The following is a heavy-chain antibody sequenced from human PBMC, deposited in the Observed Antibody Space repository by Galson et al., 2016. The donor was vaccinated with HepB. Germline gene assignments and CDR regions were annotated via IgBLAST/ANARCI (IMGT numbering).Heavy chain of an antibody. Sequence: SLRLSCAASGFTFDDYAMHWVRQAPGKGLEWVSGTSWNSGSIGYADSVKDRFTISRDNDKNSLHLQMNILRAEDTALYYCARGRGSNWRDAFDSWGQGTMGTVSS. CDR1: GFTFDDYA. CDR3: ARGRGSNWRDAFDS. CDR2: TSWNSGSI. V-gene: IGHV3-9*01. J-gene: IGHJ3*02. D-gene: IGHD6-13*01.